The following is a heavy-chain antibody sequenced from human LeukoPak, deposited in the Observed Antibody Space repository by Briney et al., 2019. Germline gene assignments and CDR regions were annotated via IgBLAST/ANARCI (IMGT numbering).Heavy chain of an antibody. V-gene: IGHV3-21*01. Sequence: GSLRLSCAASGFTFNLYSMDWVRQAPGKGLEWASSISSRSAYIYYADSVKGRFTISRDDAKNSLYLQMNSLRADDTAIYYCARDSVYSTSWSDHHHFGMDVWGQGTTVTVSS. D-gene: IGHD6-13*01. CDR2: ISSRSAYI. CDR1: GFTFNLYS. CDR3: ARDSVYSTSWSDHHHFGMDV. J-gene: IGHJ6*02.